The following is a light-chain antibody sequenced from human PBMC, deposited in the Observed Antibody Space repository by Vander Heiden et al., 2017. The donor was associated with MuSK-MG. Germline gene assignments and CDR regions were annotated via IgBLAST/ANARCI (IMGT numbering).Light chain of an antibody. Sequence: IVLTQSPATQSLSPGERATLSCRASQSVSSYLAWYQQKPGQAPRLLIYDASNRATGIPARFSGSGSGTDFTLTISSLEPEDFAVYYCQQRSHWPPTFGQGTKVEIK. V-gene: IGKV3-11*01. CDR2: DAS. J-gene: IGKJ1*01. CDR1: QSVSSY. CDR3: QQRSHWPPT.